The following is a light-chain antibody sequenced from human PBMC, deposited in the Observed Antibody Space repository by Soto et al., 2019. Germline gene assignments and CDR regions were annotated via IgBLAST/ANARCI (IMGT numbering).Light chain of an antibody. CDR2: EGT. V-gene: IGLV2-23*01. Sequence: QSVLTQPASVSGSPGQSITISCTGASSDFGNDNLVSWYQQHPGKVPKLMIYEGTKRPSGVSPRFSGSKSGNTASLTISGLQAEDEADYYRCSHVDRSTFYVFGTGTKLTVL. CDR3: CSHVDRSTFYV. CDR1: SSDFGNDNL. J-gene: IGLJ1*01.